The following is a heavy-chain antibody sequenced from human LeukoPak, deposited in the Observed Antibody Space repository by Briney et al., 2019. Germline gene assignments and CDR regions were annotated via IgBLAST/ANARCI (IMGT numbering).Heavy chain of an antibody. CDR2: INHSGIT. CDR3: ARGDYTTSAPRLDP. CDR1: GGSFSGYY. Sequence: SETLSLTCAVYGGSFSGYYWSWIRQPPGKGLEWIGEINHSGITNCNPSLKSRVTISSDTSKNQFSLQLSSVTAADTAVYYCARGDYTTSAPRLDPWGQGTLVTVSS. V-gene: IGHV4-34*01. D-gene: IGHD1-26*01. J-gene: IGHJ5*02.